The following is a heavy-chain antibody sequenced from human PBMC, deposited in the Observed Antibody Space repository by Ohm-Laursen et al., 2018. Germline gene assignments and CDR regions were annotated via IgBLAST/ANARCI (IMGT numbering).Heavy chain of an antibody. D-gene: IGHD3-3*01. CDR2: ISSGGSTI. CDR3: CASTGFSKRLDY. Sequence: SLRLSCAASGFTFSDYYMSWIRQAPGKGLEWVSYISSGGSTIYYADSVKGRFTISRDNAKNSLYLQMNSLRAEDTAVFYCCASTGFSKRLDYWGQGTLVTVSS. CDR1: GFTFSDYY. J-gene: IGHJ4*02. V-gene: IGHV3-11*01.